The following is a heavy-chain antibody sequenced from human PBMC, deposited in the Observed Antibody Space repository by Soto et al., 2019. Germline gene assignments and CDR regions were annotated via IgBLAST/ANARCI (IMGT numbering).Heavy chain of an antibody. Sequence: QVQLVQSGAEVKKPGASVKVSCKASGDTFSTYYMQWARQAPGQGLEWMGIINPSGGSTSYAQKFRGRVTMTRDTSTSTLYMELSNLRFEDTAVYYCAGRREDFWARNYYYYCGMDVWGQGTTVTVSS. CDR1: GDTFSTYY. D-gene: IGHD3-16*01. CDR2: INPSGGST. J-gene: IGHJ6*02. CDR3: AGRREDFWARNYYYYCGMDV. V-gene: IGHV1-46*01.